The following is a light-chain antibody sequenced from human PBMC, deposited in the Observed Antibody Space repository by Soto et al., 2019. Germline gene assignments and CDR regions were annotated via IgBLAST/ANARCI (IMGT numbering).Light chain of an antibody. CDR1: QSVFSN. Sequence: EIVMTQSPATLSVSPGERATLSCRASQSVFSNLAWYRQKPGQAPRLLIYRASTRATGIPARFSGSGSGTEFTLTISSLQSEDFAVYYCQQYNDFWTFGQGTKVDIK. J-gene: IGKJ1*01. V-gene: IGKV3-15*01. CDR3: QQYNDFWT. CDR2: RAS.